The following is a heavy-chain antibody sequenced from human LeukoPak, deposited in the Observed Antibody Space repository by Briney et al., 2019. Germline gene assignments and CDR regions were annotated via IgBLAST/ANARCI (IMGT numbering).Heavy chain of an antibody. D-gene: IGHD2-15*01. Sequence: ASVKVSCKASGGTFSSYAISWVRQDPGQGLEWMGGIIPIFGTANYAQKFQGRVTMTTDTSTSTAYMELRSLRSDDTAVYYCARDRGRIGIDYWGQGTLVTVSS. CDR1: GGTFSSYA. CDR2: IIPIFGTA. CDR3: ARDRGRIGIDY. V-gene: IGHV1-69*05. J-gene: IGHJ4*02.